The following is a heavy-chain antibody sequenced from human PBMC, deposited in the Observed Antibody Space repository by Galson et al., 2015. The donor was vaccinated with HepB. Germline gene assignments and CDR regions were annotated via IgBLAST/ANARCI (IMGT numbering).Heavy chain of an antibody. D-gene: IGHD3-3*01. Sequence: SLRLSCAASGFTFSSYAMNWVRQAPGKGLEWVSGISGSGERTYYADSVKGPFTISRSNSNNTLYLEMNRLRAEDTAVYYCANSPPFRFLGWLYYFESWGQGTVVTVSS. J-gene: IGHJ4*02. CDR2: ISGSGERT. CDR3: ANSPPFRFLGWLYYFES. CDR1: GFTFSSYA. V-gene: IGHV3-23*01.